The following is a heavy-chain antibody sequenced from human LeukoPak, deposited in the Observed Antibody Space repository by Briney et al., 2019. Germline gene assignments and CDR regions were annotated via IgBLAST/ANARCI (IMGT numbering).Heavy chain of an antibody. J-gene: IGHJ4*02. D-gene: IGHD6-19*01. Sequence: GGSLRLSCAASGFTFSSYSTNWVRQAPGKGLEWVSSISSSSSYIYYADSVKGRFTISRDNAKNSLYLQMNSLRAEDTAVYYCALDSSGLFDYWGQGTLVTVSS. V-gene: IGHV3-21*01. CDR2: ISSSSSYI. CDR1: GFTFSSYS. CDR3: ALDSSGLFDY.